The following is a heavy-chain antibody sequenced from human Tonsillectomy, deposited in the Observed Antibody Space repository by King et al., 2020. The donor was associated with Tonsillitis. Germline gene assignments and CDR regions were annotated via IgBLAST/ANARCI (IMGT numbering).Heavy chain of an antibody. CDR2: ISGSGGYT. CDR3: ATHRGDYYDSSGYHPFDY. CDR1: GFTFSSYA. D-gene: IGHD3-22*01. J-gene: IGHJ4*02. Sequence: EVQLLESGGGLVQPGGSLRLSCAASGFTFSSYAMGWARQAPGKGLEWVSGISGSGGYTYYADSVKGRFTISRDNSKNMLYLQMNSLRAEDTATYYCATHRGDYYDSSGYHPFDYWGQGTLVTVSS. V-gene: IGHV3-23*01.